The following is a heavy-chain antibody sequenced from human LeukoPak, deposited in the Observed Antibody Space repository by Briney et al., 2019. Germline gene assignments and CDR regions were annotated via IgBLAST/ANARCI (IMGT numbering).Heavy chain of an antibody. Sequence: GGSLRLSCAASGFTFTSYWMSWVRQAPGKGLEWVANIKQDGSEKYYVDSVKGRFTIYRDNAKNPVYLQMNSLRAEDTAVYYCAREGILAAGDYWGQGTLVTVSS. J-gene: IGHJ4*02. CDR2: IKQDGSEK. CDR3: AREGILAAGDY. D-gene: IGHD6-13*01. V-gene: IGHV3-7*01. CDR1: GFTFTSYW.